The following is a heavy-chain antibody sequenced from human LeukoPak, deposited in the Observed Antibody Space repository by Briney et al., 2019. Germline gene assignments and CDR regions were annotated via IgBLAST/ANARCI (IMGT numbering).Heavy chain of an antibody. Sequence: SETLSLTCTVSGGSISSGSYYWSWIRQPAGKGLEWIGRIYTSGSTNYNPSLKSRVTISVDTSKNQFSLKLSSVTAADTAVYYCARDNARYFDWSYFDYWGQGTLATVSS. D-gene: IGHD3-9*01. J-gene: IGHJ4*02. CDR1: GGSISSGSYY. V-gene: IGHV4-61*02. CDR3: ARDNARYFDWSYFDY. CDR2: IYTSGST.